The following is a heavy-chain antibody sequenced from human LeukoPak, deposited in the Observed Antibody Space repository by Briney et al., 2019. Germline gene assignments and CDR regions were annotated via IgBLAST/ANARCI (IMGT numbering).Heavy chain of an antibody. CDR2: INPNSGGT. Sequence: ASVKVSCKASGWTFTGYYMHWVRQAPGQGLEWMGWINPNSGGTNYAQKFQGWVTMTRDTSISTAYMELSRLRSDDTAVYYCARDSDGTGTGTQNAFDIWGQGTMVTVSS. J-gene: IGHJ3*02. CDR1: GWTFTGYY. D-gene: IGHD1-1*01. CDR3: ARDSDGTGTGTQNAFDI. V-gene: IGHV1-2*04.